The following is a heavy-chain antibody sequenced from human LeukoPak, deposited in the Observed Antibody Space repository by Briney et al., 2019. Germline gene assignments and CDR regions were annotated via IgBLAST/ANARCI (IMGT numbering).Heavy chain of an antibody. CDR1: GGSFSGYY. CDR3: ARTSSTSSGGTAASFDY. Sequence: SETLSLTCAVYGGSFSGYYWSWIRQPPGKGLEWIGEINHSGSTNYNPSLKSRVTISVDTSKNQFSLKLSSVTAADTALYYCARTSSTSSGGTAASFDYWGQGTLVTVSS. D-gene: IGHD2-2*01. V-gene: IGHV4-34*01. J-gene: IGHJ4*02. CDR2: INHSGST.